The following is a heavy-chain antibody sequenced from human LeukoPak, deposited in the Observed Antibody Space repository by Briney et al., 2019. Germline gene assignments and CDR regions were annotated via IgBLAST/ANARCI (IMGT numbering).Heavy chain of an antibody. D-gene: IGHD2/OR15-2a*01. Sequence: GGSLRLSCAASGFTFSSYSMNWDRQAPGRGLEWVSSISSSSSYIYYADSVKGRFTISRDNAKNSLYLQMNSLRAEDTAVYYCARGLLRTQGYWGQGTPVTVSS. CDR3: ARGLLRTQGY. J-gene: IGHJ4*02. CDR2: ISSSSSYI. V-gene: IGHV3-21*01. CDR1: GFTFSSYS.